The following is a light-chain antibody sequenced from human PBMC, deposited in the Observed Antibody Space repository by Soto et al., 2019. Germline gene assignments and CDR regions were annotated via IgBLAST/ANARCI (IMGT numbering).Light chain of an antibody. V-gene: IGLV2-14*03. J-gene: IGLJ1*01. CDR2: DVS. CDR3: SSYTSSSTRV. CDR1: SSDVGGYNY. Sequence: QSVLTQPASVSGSPGQSITISCTGTSSDVGGYNYVSWYQHHPGKAPKLLIYDVSNGPSGVSNRFFGSKSGNTASLTISGLQPDDEADYYCSSYTSSSTRVFGTGTKVTVL.